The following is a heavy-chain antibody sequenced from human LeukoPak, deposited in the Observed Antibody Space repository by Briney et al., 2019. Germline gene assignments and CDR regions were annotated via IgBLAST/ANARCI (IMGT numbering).Heavy chain of an antibody. CDR2: ISYDGSNK. Sequence: GGSLRLSCAASGFTFSSYGMHWVSQAPGKGLEWVAVISYDGSNKYYADSVKGRFTISRDNSKNTLYLQMNSLRAEDTAVYYCAKDSELSIDYWGQGTLVTVSS. V-gene: IGHV3-30*18. J-gene: IGHJ4*02. CDR3: AKDSELSIDY. CDR1: GFTFSSYG. D-gene: IGHD1-14*01.